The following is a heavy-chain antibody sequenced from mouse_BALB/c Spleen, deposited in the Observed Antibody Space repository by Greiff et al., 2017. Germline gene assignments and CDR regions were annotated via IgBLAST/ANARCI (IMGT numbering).Heavy chain of an antibody. V-gene: IGHV5-17*02. CDR3: ARRYYDYDGGYPMDY. CDR1: GFTFSSFG. Sequence: EVKLMESGGGLVQPGGSRKLSCAASGFTFSSFGMHWVRQAPEQGLEWVAYISSGSSSIYYADTVKGRFTISRDNPKNTLFLQMTSLRSEDTALYYCARRYYDYDGGYPMDYWGQGTSVTVSS. D-gene: IGHD2-4*01. CDR2: ISSGSSSI. J-gene: IGHJ4*01.